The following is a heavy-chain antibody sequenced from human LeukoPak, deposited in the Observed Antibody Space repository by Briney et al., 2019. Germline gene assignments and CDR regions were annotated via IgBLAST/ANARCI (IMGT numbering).Heavy chain of an antibody. Sequence: GGSLRLSCAGSGFTFSSYWMSWVRQAPGKGLEWVANIKQDGSEKYYVDSVKGRFTISRDNAKNSLYLQMNSLRAEDTAVYYCVREARESGGFDYWGQGTLVTVSS. J-gene: IGHJ4*02. V-gene: IGHV3-7*01. D-gene: IGHD5-24*01. CDR2: IKQDGSEK. CDR1: GFTFSSYW. CDR3: VREARESGGFDY.